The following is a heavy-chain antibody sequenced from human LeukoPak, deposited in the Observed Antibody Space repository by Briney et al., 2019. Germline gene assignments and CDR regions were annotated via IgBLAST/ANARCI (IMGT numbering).Heavy chain of an antibody. Sequence: PSQTLSLTCTVSGGSISSGGYYWSWIRQPPGKGLEWIGYIYYSGSTNYNPSLKSRVTISVDTSKNQFSLKLSSVTAADTAVYYCARGGLTHFDYWGQGTLVTVSS. CDR1: GGSISSGGYY. D-gene: IGHD4/OR15-4a*01. J-gene: IGHJ4*02. CDR2: IYYSGST. V-gene: IGHV4-61*08. CDR3: ARGGLTHFDY.